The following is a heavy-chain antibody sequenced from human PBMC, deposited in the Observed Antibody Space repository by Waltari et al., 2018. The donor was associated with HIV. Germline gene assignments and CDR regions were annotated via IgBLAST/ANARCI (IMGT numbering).Heavy chain of an antibody. Sequence: QVQLQQWGTGLLMPSETLSLTCAVYGGSFTAYYWTWIRQSPGNGLEWIGERDHSGSTNYNPALKDRVTLSVDASKNQFSLKLTSVTAADTGLYYCARGPHTSIFGVVKYFQPWGQGTLVIVSS. V-gene: IGHV4-34*02. CDR1: GGSFTAYY. J-gene: IGHJ1*01. CDR2: RDHSGST. CDR3: ARGPHTSIFGVVKYFQP. D-gene: IGHD3-3*01.